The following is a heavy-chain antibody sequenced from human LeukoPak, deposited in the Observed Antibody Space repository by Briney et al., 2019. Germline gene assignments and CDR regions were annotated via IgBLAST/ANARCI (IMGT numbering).Heavy chain of an antibody. V-gene: IGHV7-4-1*02. CDR3: ARDEDDYSGSGSFDY. J-gene: IGHJ4*02. CDR1: GYTFTDYA. Sequence: ASVKVSCKASGYTFTDYAINWVRQAPGQGLEWMGWINTNTGNPTYAQGFTGRFVLSLDTSVSTAYLQISSLKAEDTAVYYCARDEDDYSGSGSFDYWGQGTLVTVS. CDR2: INTNTGNP. D-gene: IGHD3-10*01.